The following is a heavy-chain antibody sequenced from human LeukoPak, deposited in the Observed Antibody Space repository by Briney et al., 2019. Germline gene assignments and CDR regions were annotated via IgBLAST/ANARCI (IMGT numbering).Heavy chain of an antibody. Sequence: SETLSLTCAVYGGSFSGYYWSWIRQPPGKGLEWIGEINHSGSTNYNPSLKSRVTISVDTSKNQFSLKLSSVTAADTAVYYCAREGLNMVRGVIPKEAWGWFDPWGQGTLVTVSS. D-gene: IGHD3-10*01. CDR2: INHSGST. V-gene: IGHV4-34*01. CDR1: GGSFSGYY. J-gene: IGHJ5*02. CDR3: AREGLNMVRGVIPKEAWGWFDP.